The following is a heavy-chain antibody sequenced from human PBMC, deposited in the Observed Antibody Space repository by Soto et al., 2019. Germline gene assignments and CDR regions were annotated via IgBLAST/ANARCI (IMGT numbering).Heavy chain of an antibody. D-gene: IGHD6-6*01. CDR2: ISSYNGNT. J-gene: IGHJ6*02. CDR1: GYTFITYG. Sequence: QVQLVQSGAEVKKPGASVKVSCKASGYTFITYGISWVRQAPGQAREWMGWISSYNGNTNYAQKLQGRVTMTPDTCTTRAYLEPRSLRSDETAVYYCARDRPTSSIRARDDYYAMDVWGQGTTVTVSS. V-gene: IGHV1-18*01. CDR3: ARDRPTSSIRARDDYYAMDV.